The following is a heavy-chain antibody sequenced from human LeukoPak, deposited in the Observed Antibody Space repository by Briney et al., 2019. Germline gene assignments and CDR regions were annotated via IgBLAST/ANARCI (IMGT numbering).Heavy chain of an antibody. CDR2: IYYSGST. D-gene: IGHD3-3*01. J-gene: IGHJ4*02. V-gene: IGHV4-59*01. CDR1: GGSISSYY. CDR3: ARTGGGWSGFFGY. Sequence: SETLSLTCTVSGGSISSYYWSWIRQPPGKGLEWIGYIYYSGSTNYNPSLKSRVTISVDTSKNQFSLKLSSVTAADTAAYYCARTGGGWSGFFGYWGQGTLVTVSS.